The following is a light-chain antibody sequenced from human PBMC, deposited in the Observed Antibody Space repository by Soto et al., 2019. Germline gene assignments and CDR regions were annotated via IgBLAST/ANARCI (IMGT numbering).Light chain of an antibody. Sequence: QSALTQPPSASGSPGQSVTISCTGTSIDVGGYNFVSWYQQHPGKAPKLMIYEVTKRPSGVPDRFSGSKSGNTASLTVSGLQADDEADYYCSSYGGNNNFVFGTGTKVTVL. CDR2: EVT. CDR3: SSYGGNNNFV. J-gene: IGLJ1*01. V-gene: IGLV2-8*01. CDR1: SIDVGGYNF.